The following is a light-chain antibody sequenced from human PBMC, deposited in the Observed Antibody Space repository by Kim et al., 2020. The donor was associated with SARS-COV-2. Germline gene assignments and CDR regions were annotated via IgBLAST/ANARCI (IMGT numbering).Light chain of an antibody. J-gene: IGKJ2*01. Sequence: VSPGERATLSCRASQSVSSNLAWYQQKPGQAPRLLIYGASTRATGIPARFSGSGSGTEFTLTISSLQSKDFAVYYCQQYNNWPPHTFGQGTKLEI. V-gene: IGKV3-15*01. CDR1: QSVSSN. CDR2: GAS. CDR3: QQYNNWPPHT.